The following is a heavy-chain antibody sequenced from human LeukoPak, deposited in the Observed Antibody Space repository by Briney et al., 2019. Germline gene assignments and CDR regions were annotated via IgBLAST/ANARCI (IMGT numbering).Heavy chain of an antibody. CDR1: GFTFSSYS. V-gene: IGHV3-48*01. Sequence: GGSLRLSCAASGFTFSSYSMNWVRQAPGEGLEWGSYISSGSSTIYSADSVKGRFTISRDNAKNSLYLQMNSLRAEDTAVYYCARARNEDYWGQGTLVTVSS. J-gene: IGHJ4*02. CDR3: ARARNEDY. D-gene: IGHD1-1*01. CDR2: ISSGSSTI.